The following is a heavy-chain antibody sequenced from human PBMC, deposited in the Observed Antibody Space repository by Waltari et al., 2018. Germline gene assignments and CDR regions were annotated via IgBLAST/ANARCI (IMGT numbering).Heavy chain of an antibody. CDR1: GFTFSSYS. CDR2: IYYSGST. V-gene: IGHV4-30-4*08. D-gene: IGHD2-2*01. J-gene: IGHJ4*02. Sequence: VQLVESGGGLVQPGGSLRLSCAASGFTFSSYSMNWVRQAPGKGLEWIGYIYYSGSTYYNPSLKSRVTISVDTSKNQFSLKLSSVTAADTAVYYCAREQSTSGMVFDYWGQGTLVTVSS. CDR3: AREQSTSGMVFDY.